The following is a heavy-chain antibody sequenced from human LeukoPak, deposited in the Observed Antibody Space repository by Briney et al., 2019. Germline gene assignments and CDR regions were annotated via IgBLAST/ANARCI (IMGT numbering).Heavy chain of an antibody. J-gene: IGHJ4*02. CDR2: IYYSGST. D-gene: IGHD1-26*01. Sequence: SETLSLTCTVSGGSISSYYWSWIRQPPGKGLEWIGYIYYSGSTNYNPSLKSRVTISVDTSKNQFSLKLSSVTAADTAVYYCARAVYSGSLSNSFDYWGQGTLVTVSS. V-gene: IGHV4-59*12. CDR1: GGSISSYY. CDR3: ARAVYSGSLSNSFDY.